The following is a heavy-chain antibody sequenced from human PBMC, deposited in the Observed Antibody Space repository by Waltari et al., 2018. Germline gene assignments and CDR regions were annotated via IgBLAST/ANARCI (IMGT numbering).Heavy chain of an antibody. CDR2: FDREDGET. D-gene: IGHD6-19*01. Sequence: QVQLVQSGAEVKKPGASVKVSCKVSGSTLTELSMHWVRQAPGKGLEWMGGFDREDGETSYAQKFQGIVTKTEDKSTDIDYMELSSLRSDDTAVYYCASSGWLGAFDIWGQGTMVTVSS. CDR3: ASSGWLGAFDI. CDR1: GSTLTELS. J-gene: IGHJ3*02. V-gene: IGHV1-24*01.